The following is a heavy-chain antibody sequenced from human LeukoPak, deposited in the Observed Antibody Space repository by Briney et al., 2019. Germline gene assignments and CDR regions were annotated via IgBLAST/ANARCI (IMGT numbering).Heavy chain of an antibody. V-gene: IGHV3-9*01. D-gene: IGHD6-19*01. Sequence: GGSLRLSCAASGFTFDDYAMHWVRQAPGKGLEWVSGISWNSGSIGYADSVKGRFTISRDNAKNSLYLRMNSLRAEDTALYYCAKTSVAGHYYYYYMDVWGKGTTVTVSS. CDR2: ISWNSGSI. J-gene: IGHJ6*03. CDR1: GFTFDDYA. CDR3: AKTSVAGHYYYYYMDV.